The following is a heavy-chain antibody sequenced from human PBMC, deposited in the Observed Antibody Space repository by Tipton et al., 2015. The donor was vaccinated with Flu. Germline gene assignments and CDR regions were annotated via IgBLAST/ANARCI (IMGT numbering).Heavy chain of an antibody. CDR2: IYHSGST. D-gene: IGHD3-10*02. J-gene: IGHJ4*02. CDR1: GYSISSGYY. Sequence: LRLSCAVSGYSISSGYYRGWVRQPPGKGLEWIGTIYHSGSTYYNPSLKSRLTISVDTSKNQFSLKLSSVTAADTAVYYCARHTGDSVRGIIDYWGQGTLVTVSS. V-gene: IGHV4-38-2*01. CDR3: ARHTGDSVRGIIDY.